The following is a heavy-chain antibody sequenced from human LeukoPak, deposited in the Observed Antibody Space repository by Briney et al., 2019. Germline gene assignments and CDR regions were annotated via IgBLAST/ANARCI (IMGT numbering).Heavy chain of an antibody. CDR1: GGSISSSSYY. CDR2: IYYGGST. CDR3: ARDAGHQLSRRNYYAMDV. D-gene: IGHD2-2*01. Sequence: SETLSLTCTVSGGSISSSSYYWGWIRQPPGKGLGWIGSIYYGGSTYYNPSLKSRVTISVDTSNNQFSLKVSSVTAADTAVYYCARDAGHQLSRRNYYAMDVWGQGTTVTVSS. J-gene: IGHJ6*02. V-gene: IGHV4-39*07.